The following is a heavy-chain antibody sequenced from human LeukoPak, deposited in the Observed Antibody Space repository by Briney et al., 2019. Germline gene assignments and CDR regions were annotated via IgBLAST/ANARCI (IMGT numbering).Heavy chain of an antibody. D-gene: IGHD5-24*01. CDR3: ARGPIQLWIHNAMDV. CDR1: GFTFDDYA. CDR2: IRSKAYRGTT. Sequence: GRSLRLSCAASGFTFDDYAMHWVRQAPGKGLEWVGFIRSKAYRGTTEYAASVKGRFSISRDDSASIAYLQMNSLKTEDTAVYYCARGPIQLWIHNAMDVWGQGTTVTVSS. J-gene: IGHJ6*02. V-gene: IGHV3-49*04.